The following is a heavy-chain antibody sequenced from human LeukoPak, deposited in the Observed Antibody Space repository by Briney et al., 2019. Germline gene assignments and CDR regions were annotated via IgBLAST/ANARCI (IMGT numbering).Heavy chain of an antibody. D-gene: IGHD3-10*01. Sequence: PSQTLSPTCAISGDSVSSNSAAWNWIRQSPSRGLEWLGRTYYRSKWYNDYAVSVKSRITINPDTSKNQFSLQLNSVTPEDTAVYYCARDRAFLSLSTNYYGSGSYASAGWFDPWGQGTLVTVSS. CDR1: GDSVSSNSAA. CDR2: TYYRSKWYN. V-gene: IGHV6-1*01. CDR3: ARDRAFLSLSTNYYGSGSYASAGWFDP. J-gene: IGHJ5*02.